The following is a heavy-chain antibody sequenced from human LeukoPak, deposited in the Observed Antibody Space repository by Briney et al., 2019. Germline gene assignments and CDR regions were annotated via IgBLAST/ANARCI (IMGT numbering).Heavy chain of an antibody. Sequence: SETLSLTCTVSGGSISSYYWSWIRQPPGKGPEWIGYIYYSGSTNYNPSLKSRVTISVDTSKNQFSLKLSSVIAADTAVYYCARLVQDYFDYWGQGTLVTVSS. J-gene: IGHJ4*02. CDR1: GGSISSYY. CDR3: ARLVQDYFDY. CDR2: IYYSGST. D-gene: IGHD6-6*01. V-gene: IGHV4-59*08.